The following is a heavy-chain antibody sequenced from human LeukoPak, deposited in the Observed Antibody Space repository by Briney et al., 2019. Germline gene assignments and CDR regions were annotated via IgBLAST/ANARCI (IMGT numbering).Heavy chain of an antibody. J-gene: IGHJ4*02. Sequence: GGSLRLSCATSGFSFYNLAFHWVRQAPGKGLEWVSLISHDGNSRKYADSVKGRFIVSRDNSKNTLYLQMNSLRAEDTAVYYCARDRLVATTSFDYWGQGTLVTVSS. D-gene: IGHD1-26*01. CDR2: ISHDGNSR. CDR1: GFSFYNLA. CDR3: ARDRLVATTSFDY. V-gene: IGHV3-30*04.